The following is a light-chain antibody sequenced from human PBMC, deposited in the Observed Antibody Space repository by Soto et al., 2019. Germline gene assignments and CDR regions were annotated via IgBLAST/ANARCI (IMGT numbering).Light chain of an antibody. V-gene: IGLV2-14*01. CDR1: SSVVGGYNY. CDR3: SSYSSTTTLV. Sequence: QSVLTQPASVSGSPGQSITISCTGTSSVVGGYNYVSWYQQRPGKAPKLMIYDVNNRPSGVSNRFSASKAGNTASLTISWLQAEDGADYYCSSYSSTTTLVFGGGTKLTVL. J-gene: IGLJ3*02. CDR2: DVN.